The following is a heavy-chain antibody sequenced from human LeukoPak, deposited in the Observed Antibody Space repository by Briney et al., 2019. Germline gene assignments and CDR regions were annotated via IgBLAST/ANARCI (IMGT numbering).Heavy chain of an antibody. CDR2: VYSGGRT. CDR1: GFTVSSNY. CDR3: AREQALGAFDI. V-gene: IGHV3-66*01. D-gene: IGHD7-27*01. Sequence: GGSLRLSCAASGFTVSSNYMSWVRQAPGKGLEWVSVVYSGGRTYYADSVKGRFTISRDNSKNTLYLQMNSLRAEDTAVYYCAREQALGAFDIWGQGTMVTVSS. J-gene: IGHJ3*02.